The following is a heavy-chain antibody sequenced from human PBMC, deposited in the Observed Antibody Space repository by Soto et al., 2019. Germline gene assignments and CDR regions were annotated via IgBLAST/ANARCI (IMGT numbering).Heavy chain of an antibody. Sequence: QVQLVESGGGVVQPGRSLRLSCAASGFTFSSYGMHWVRQAPGKGLEWVAVIWYDGRNKYYAGSVKGRFTISRDNSKNTLYLQMNSLRAEDTAVYYCACGGRGYSDYVCDNWGQGTLDTVSS. CDR1: GFTFSSYG. CDR2: IWYDGRNK. D-gene: IGHD4-17*01. J-gene: IGHJ4*02. CDR3: ACGGRGYSDYVCDN. V-gene: IGHV3-33*01.